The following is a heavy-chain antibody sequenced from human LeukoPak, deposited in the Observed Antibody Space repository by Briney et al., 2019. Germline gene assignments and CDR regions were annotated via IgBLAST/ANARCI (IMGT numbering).Heavy chain of an antibody. CDR2: FDPEDGET. CDR3: ATEEAYYDILTGYYNWFGP. D-gene: IGHD3-9*01. V-gene: IGHV1-24*01. J-gene: IGHJ5*02. CDR1: GYTLTELS. Sequence: ASVKVSCKVSGYTLTELSMHWVRQAPGKGLEWMGGFDPEDGETIYAQKFQGRVTMTEDTSTDTAYMELSSLRSEDTAVYYCATEEAYYDILTGYYNWFGPWGQGTLVTVSS.